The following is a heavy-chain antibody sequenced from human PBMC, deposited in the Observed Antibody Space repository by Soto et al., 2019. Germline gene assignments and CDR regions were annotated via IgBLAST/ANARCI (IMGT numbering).Heavy chain of an antibody. CDR1: GYTFTSYG. CDR2: ISAYNGNT. J-gene: IGHJ6*02. CDR3: ARRYCSGGSCYPPELGMDV. Sequence: ASVKVSCKASGYTFTSYGISWVRQAPGQGLEWMGWISAYNGNTNYARKLQGRVTMTTDTSTSTAYMELRSLRSDDTAVYYCARRYCSGGSCYPPELGMDVWGQGTTVTVSS. V-gene: IGHV1-18*04. D-gene: IGHD2-15*01.